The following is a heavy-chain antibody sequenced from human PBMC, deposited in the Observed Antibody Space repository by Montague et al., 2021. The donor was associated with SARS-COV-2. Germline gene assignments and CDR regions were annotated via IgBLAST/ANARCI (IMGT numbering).Heavy chain of an antibody. CDR2: MYYSGST. V-gene: IGHV4-39*07. Sequence: SETLSLTCTVSGGSISSSNYYWGWIRQPPGKGLEWIGNMYYSGSTYYNPSLKSRVTISIDTPKNQFSLKLSSVTAADTAVYYCARDDIVLRGVTEGMDVWGQGTTVTVSS. D-gene: IGHD3-10*01. CDR3: ARDDIVLRGVTEGMDV. CDR1: GGSISSSNYY. J-gene: IGHJ6*02.